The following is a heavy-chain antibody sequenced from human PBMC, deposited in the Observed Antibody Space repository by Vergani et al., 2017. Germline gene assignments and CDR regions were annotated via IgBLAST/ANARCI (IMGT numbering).Heavy chain of an antibody. V-gene: IGHV5-10-1*01. J-gene: IGHJ6*02. D-gene: IGHD3-9*01. Sequence: EVQLVQSGAEVKKPGESLRISCKGSGYSFTSYWISWVPQMPGKGLEWMGRIDPSDSYTNYSPSFQGLVTISADKSISTAYLQWSSLKASDTAMYYCARHDIEDSVPDYYYYGMDVWGQGTTVTVSS. CDR1: GYSFTSYW. CDR3: ARHDIEDSVPDYYYYGMDV. CDR2: IDPSDSYT.